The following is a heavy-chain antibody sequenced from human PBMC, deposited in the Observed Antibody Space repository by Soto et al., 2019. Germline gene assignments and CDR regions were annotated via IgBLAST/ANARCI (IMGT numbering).Heavy chain of an antibody. V-gene: IGHV4-34*01. J-gene: IGHJ4*02. CDR1: GGSFSDYY. CDR3: GGITVVH. Sequence: QVQLQQWGAGLLKPSETLSLTCAVFGGSFSDYYWSWIRQPPGKGLEWIGEINHSGSTNYNPSLKSRVTISVDTSKNQFSLKLSSVTAADTAVYYCGGITVVHWGQGTQVTVSS. D-gene: IGHD6-19*01. CDR2: INHSGST.